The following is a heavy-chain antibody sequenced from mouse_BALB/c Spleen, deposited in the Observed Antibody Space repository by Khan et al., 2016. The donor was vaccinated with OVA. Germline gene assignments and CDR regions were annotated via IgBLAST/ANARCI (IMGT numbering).Heavy chain of an antibody. Sequence: QVQLQQSGPGLVAPSQSLSITCTISGFSLTSYGVHWVRQPPGKGLEWLVVIWSDGSTTYNSALKSRLSISKDNSKSQVFLKMNSLQTDDTAMYYCARHDRYFYAMDYWGQGTSVTVSS. CDR3: ARHDRYFYAMDY. D-gene: IGHD2-14*01. CDR1: GFSLTSYG. J-gene: IGHJ4*01. V-gene: IGHV2-6-1*01. CDR2: IWSDGST.